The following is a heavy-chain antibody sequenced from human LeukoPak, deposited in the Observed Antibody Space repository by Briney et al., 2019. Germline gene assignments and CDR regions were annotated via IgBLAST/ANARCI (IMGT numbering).Heavy chain of an antibody. D-gene: IGHD3-9*01. J-gene: IGHJ4*02. V-gene: IGHV1-46*01. CDR2: INPSGGST. CDR1: GYTFTSYY. CDR3: ARDKGILTGYSPFDY. Sequence: ASVKVSCKASGYTFTSYYMHWVRQAPGQGLEWMGIINPSGGSTSYAQKFQGRVTMTRDTSTSTVYMELSSLRSEDTAVYYCARDKGILTGYSPFDYWGQGTLVTVSS.